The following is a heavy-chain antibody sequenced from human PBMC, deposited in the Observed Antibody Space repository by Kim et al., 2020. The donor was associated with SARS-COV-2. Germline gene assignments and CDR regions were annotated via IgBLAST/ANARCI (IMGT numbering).Heavy chain of an antibody. CDR2: INHSGST. Sequence: SETLSLTCAVYGGSFSGYYWSWIRQPPGKRLEWIGEINHSGSTNYNPSLKSRVTISVDTSKNQFSLKLSSVTAADTAVYYCARGGYCSGGSCYSPRDFDYWGQGTLVTVSS. CDR3: ARGGYCSGGSCYSPRDFDY. D-gene: IGHD2-15*01. J-gene: IGHJ4*02. CDR1: GGSFSGYY. V-gene: IGHV4-34*01.